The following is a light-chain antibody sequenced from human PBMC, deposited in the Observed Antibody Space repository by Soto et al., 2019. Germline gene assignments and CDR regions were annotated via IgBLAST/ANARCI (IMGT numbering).Light chain of an antibody. CDR2: TAF. CDR1: QNINTW. V-gene: IGKV1-5*01. J-gene: IGKJ4*01. CDR3: QQYDNWTLT. Sequence: DIQITQSPSTLSASVGDRVTITCRASQNINTWLAWYQQKPGKAPKLLISTAFTLQSGVPSRFSGSGSGTEFTLTISSLQPEDVGVDFCQQYDNWTLTFGGGTKVDIK.